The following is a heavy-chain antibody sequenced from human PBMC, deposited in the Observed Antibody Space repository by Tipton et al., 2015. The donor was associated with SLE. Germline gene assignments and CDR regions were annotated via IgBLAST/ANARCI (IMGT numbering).Heavy chain of an antibody. CDR3: AGGGSYDLFDN. V-gene: IGHV3-11*04. J-gene: IGHJ4*02. D-gene: IGHD2-15*01. CDR1: GFTFSDYY. CDR2: ILSLSTMT. Sequence: QVQLVQSGGGLVKPGGSLRLSCAASGFTFSDYYMSWIRQAPGKGPEWVSTILSLSTMTYYADSVKGRFTISRDNAKDSLYLQMNSLRAEDTAVYYCAGGGSYDLFDNWGQGTLVTVSS.